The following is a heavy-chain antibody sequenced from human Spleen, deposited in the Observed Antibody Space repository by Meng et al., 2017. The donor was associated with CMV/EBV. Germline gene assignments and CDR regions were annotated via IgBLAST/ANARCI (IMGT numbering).Heavy chain of an antibody. D-gene: IGHD3-10*01. V-gene: IGHV3-33*06. CDR1: GFTFSSYG. Sequence: GESLKISCAASGFTFSSYGMNWVRQAPGKGLEWVAVVWFDGSNKYYADSVKGRFTISRDNSKNTLYLQMNSLRAEDTAVYYCAKELALRHGSGTYRGGLEYYYGMDVWGQGTTVTVSS. J-gene: IGHJ6*02. CDR3: AKELALRHGSGTYRGGLEYYYGMDV. CDR2: VWFDGSNK.